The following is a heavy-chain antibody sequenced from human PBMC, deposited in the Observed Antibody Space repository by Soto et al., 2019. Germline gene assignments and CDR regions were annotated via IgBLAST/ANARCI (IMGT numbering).Heavy chain of an antibody. J-gene: IGHJ3*02. D-gene: IGHD6-19*01. CDR3: ASRTGIAVAGAFDI. CDR1: GGSISSYY. V-gene: IGHV4-59*01. Sequence: PSETLSLTCTVSGGSISSYYWSWIRQPPGKGLEWIGYIYYSGSTNYNPSLKSRVTISVDTSKNQFSLKLSSVTAADTAVYYCASRTGIAVAGAFDIWGQGTMVTVSS. CDR2: IYYSGST.